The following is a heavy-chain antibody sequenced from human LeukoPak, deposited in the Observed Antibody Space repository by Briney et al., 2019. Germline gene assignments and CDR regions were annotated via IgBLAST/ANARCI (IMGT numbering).Heavy chain of an antibody. Sequence: GGSLRLSCAASGFTFSRYGMHWVRQAPGKGLEWVAVIWYDGSKKYYADSVKGRFTISRDNSKNTLYLQIISLRAEDTVVYYCARGFGELSLGFDYWGQGTLATVSS. CDR3: ARGFGELSLGFDY. V-gene: IGHV3-33*01. J-gene: IGHJ4*02. CDR1: GFTFSRYG. D-gene: IGHD3-10*01. CDR2: IWYDGSKK.